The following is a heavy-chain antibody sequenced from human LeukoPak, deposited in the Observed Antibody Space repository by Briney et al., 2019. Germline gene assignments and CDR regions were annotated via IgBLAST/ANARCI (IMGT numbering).Heavy chain of an antibody. CDR3: ARDIVAPGLFFDS. Sequence: GGSQRLSCAASGFTFSDYYMGWIRQAPGKGLECVSYMSGSGSDIYYADSVKGRFTISRDNGRNSLYLQMNSLRAEDTAVYYCARDIVAPGLFFDSWGQGTLVTVSS. V-gene: IGHV3-11*04. CDR2: MSGSGSDI. D-gene: IGHD5-12*01. CDR1: GFTFSDYY. J-gene: IGHJ4*02.